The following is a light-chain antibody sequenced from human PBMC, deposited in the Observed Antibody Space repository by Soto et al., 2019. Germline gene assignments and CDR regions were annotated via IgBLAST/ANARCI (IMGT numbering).Light chain of an antibody. CDR2: DVT. V-gene: IGLV2-14*01. Sequence: QSVLTQPASVSESPGQSITISCTGTSSDVGGYNSVSWYRQDPGKAPKLMIYDVTNRPSGGSNRFSGAKSGNAASLTISGLQAEDEAAYYCSSFTSSITYVFGTGTKVTV. J-gene: IGLJ1*01. CDR3: SSFTSSITYV. CDR1: SSDVGGYNS.